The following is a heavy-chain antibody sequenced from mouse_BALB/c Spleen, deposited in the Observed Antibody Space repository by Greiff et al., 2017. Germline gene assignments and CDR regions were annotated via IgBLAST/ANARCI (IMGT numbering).Heavy chain of an antibody. CDR1: GFNIKDTY. Sequence: VQLQQSGAELVKPGASVKLSCTASGFNIKDTYMHWVKQRPEQGLEWIGRIDPANGNTKYDPKFQGKATITADTSSNTAYLQLSSLTSEDTAVYYCARSYDYDVSYAMDYWGQGTSVTVSS. J-gene: IGHJ4*01. CDR2: IDPANGNT. V-gene: IGHV14-3*02. CDR3: ARSYDYDVSYAMDY. D-gene: IGHD2-4*01.